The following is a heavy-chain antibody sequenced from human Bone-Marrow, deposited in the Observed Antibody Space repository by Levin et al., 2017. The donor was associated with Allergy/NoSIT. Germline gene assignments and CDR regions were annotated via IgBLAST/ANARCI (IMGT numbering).Heavy chain of an antibody. D-gene: IGHD6-19*01. Sequence: ETLSLTCAASGFTFRTYAMTWVRQAPGKGLEWVSTLSAIGEATHYADSVKCRFSISRDNSKNMLYLQMNSLRAEDTAIYYCAKHIVAAGSRWFDSWGQGTLVTVSS. CDR2: LSAIGEAT. CDR3: AKHIVAAGSRWFDS. V-gene: IGHV3-23*01. J-gene: IGHJ5*01. CDR1: GFTFRTYA.